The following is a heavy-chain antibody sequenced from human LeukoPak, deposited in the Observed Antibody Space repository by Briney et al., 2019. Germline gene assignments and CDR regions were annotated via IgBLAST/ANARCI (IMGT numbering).Heavy chain of an antibody. CDR1: GYTFTGYY. CDR2: INPNSGGT. J-gene: IGHJ6*02. CDR3: ARGKITMVRGVIGRFYGMDV. D-gene: IGHD3-10*01. Sequence: ASVKVSCKASGYTFTGYYMHWVRQAPGQGLEWMGWINPNSGGTNYAQKFQGRVTMTRDTSISTAYMELSSLRSEDTAVYYCARGKITMVRGVIGRFYGMDVWGQGTTVTVSS. V-gene: IGHV1-2*02.